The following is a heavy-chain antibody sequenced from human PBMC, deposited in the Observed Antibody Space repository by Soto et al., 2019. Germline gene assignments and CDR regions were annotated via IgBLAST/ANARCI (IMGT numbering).Heavy chain of an antibody. CDR3: AHRLGIAPFQH. CDR1: GFSLSTSGVG. CDR2: IYWDDDK. V-gene: IGHV2-5*02. D-gene: IGHD6-13*01. J-gene: IGHJ1*01. Sequence: QITLKESGSTLVKPTQTLTLTCTFSGFSLSTSGVGVGWIRQPPGKALEWLALIYWDDDKRYSPSLKSRLTXTXXTSKNQVVLTMTNMDPVDTATYYCAHRLGIAPFQHWGQGTLVTVSS.